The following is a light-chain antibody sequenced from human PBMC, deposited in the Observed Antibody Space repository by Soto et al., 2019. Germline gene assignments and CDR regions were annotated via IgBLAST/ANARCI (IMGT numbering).Light chain of an antibody. V-gene: IGLV2-14*01. J-gene: IGLJ3*02. Sequence: QSALTQPASVSGSPGQSITISCTGTSSDVGGYKYVSWYQQHPGKAPKLMIYEVINRPSGVSDRFSGSKSGNTASLTISGLQTEDEADYYCASYTTSDTWVFGGGTKLTVL. CDR2: EVI. CDR3: ASYTTSDTWV. CDR1: SSDVGGYKY.